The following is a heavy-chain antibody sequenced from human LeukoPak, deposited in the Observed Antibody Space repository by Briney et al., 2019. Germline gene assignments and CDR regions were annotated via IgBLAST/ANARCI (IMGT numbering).Heavy chain of an antibody. V-gene: IGHV1-2*02. CDR1: GYTFTGYY. Sequence: ASVKVSCKASGYTFTGYYMHWVRQAPGQGLEWMGWINPNSGGTNYAQKFQGRVTMTRDTSISTAYMELSRLRSDDTAVYYCASDRGKGYDILTGYYHDYWGQGTLVTVSS. J-gene: IGHJ4*02. CDR2: INPNSGGT. CDR3: ASDRGKGYDILTGYYHDY. D-gene: IGHD3-9*01.